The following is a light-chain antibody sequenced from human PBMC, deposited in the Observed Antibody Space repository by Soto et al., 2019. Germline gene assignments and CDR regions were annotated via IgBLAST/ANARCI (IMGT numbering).Light chain of an antibody. CDR2: GAS. V-gene: IGKV3-15*01. J-gene: IGKJ1*01. Sequence: EIVLTQSPGTLSLSPGGRATLSCRASQSVSATYLAWYQQKHGRAPRILIYGASNRATGIPARFSGSGSGTEFTLTLSRLQSEDFEVYYCQQYNNWPPTFGQGTKVDIK. CDR3: QQYNNWPPT. CDR1: QSVSATY.